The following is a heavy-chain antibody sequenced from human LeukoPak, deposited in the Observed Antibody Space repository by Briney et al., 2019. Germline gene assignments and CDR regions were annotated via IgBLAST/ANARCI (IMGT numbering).Heavy chain of an antibody. V-gene: IGHV5-51*01. Sequence: GDSLKISCKASGYTFTSYWIAWVRQMPGKGPECIGMIYPGDSDTRYTPSFHGHVTISADKSVSTAYLQWSSLKVSDSATYYCVRHMATSDWGLDYWGQGTVVTVSS. CDR2: IYPGDSDT. J-gene: IGHJ4*02. D-gene: IGHD3-16*01. CDR3: VRHMATSDWGLDY. CDR1: GYTFTSYW.